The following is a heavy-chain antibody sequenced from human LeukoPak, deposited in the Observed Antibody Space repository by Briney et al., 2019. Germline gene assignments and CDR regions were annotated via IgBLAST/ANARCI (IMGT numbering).Heavy chain of an antibody. D-gene: IGHD3-3*01. J-gene: IGHJ3*02. Sequence: SQTLSLTCAISGDSVSSNSAAWNWIRQSPSRGLEWLGRTYYRSKWYNDYAVSVKSRITINPDTSKNQFSLQLNSVTPEDTAVYYCAREHVLRFLEWSRAWYAFDIWGQGTMVTVSS. V-gene: IGHV6-1*01. CDR1: GDSVSSNSAA. CDR2: TYYRSKWYN. CDR3: AREHVLRFLEWSRAWYAFDI.